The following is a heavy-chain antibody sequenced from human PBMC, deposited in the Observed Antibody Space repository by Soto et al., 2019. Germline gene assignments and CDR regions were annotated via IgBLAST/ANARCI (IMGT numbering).Heavy chain of an antibody. CDR2: ISGSGGST. Sequence: GGSLRLSCAASGFTFSSYAMSWVRQAPGKGLEWVSAISGSGGSTYYADSVKGRFTISRDNSKNTLYLQMNSLRAEDTAVYYCARDGSRCSSTSCYVLFFLDVWGKGTTVTVSS. CDR3: ARDGSRCSSTSCYVLFFLDV. J-gene: IGHJ6*04. D-gene: IGHD2-2*01. CDR1: GFTFSSYA. V-gene: IGHV3-23*01.